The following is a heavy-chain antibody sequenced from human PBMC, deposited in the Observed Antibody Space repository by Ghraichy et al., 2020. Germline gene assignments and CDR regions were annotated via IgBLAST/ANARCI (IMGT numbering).Heavy chain of an antibody. J-gene: IGHJ5*02. V-gene: IGHV4-39*01. Sequence: SETLSLTCTVSGGSISSSDYYWGWIRQPPGNGLQWIGSISYSGRSFYHPSLKSRVTISIDVSKNQFSLKLSSVTAADTAVYYCARQGTYSSGSRRFEPWGQGTLVTVSS. CDR2: ISYSGRS. CDR1: GGSISSSDYY. D-gene: IGHD3-10*01. CDR3: ARQGTYSSGSRRFEP.